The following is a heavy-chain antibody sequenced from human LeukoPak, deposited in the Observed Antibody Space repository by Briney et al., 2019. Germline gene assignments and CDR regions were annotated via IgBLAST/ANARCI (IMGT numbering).Heavy chain of an antibody. Sequence: SQTLSLTCTVSGGSISSGGYYWSWIRQPPGKGLEWIGEINHSGSTNYNPSLKSRVTISVDTSKNQFSLKLSSVTAADTAVYYCARAKKGAVALWGQGTLVTVSS. D-gene: IGHD6-19*01. V-gene: IGHV4-30-2*01. CDR2: INHSGST. J-gene: IGHJ4*02. CDR1: GGSISSGGYY. CDR3: ARAKKGAVAL.